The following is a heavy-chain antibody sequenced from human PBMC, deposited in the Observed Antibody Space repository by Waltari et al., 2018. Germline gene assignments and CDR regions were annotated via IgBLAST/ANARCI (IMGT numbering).Heavy chain of an antibody. CDR2: INHSGST. CDR1: GGSFSGYY. J-gene: IGHJ4*02. D-gene: IGHD7-27*01. CDR3: ARSRNWEGFDD. Sequence: QVQLQQWGAGLLKLSETLSLTCAVSGGSFSGYYWSGIGQPPGKGREWIGEINHSGSTNANPSPKSRVTMSVDTSKNQFALKLSSVTAADTAVYYWARSRNWEGFDDWGQGTLVTVSS. V-gene: IGHV4-34*01.